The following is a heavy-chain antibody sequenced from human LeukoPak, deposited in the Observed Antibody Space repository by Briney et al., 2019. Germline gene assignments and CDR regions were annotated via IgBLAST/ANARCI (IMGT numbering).Heavy chain of an antibody. V-gene: IGHV3-33*01. Sequence: PGRSLRLSCAASGFTFSSYGMHWVRQAPGKGLEWVAVIWYDGSNKYYADSVKGRFTISRDNSKNTLYLQMNSLRAEDTAVYYCARGPISSSWVDYFDYWGQGTLVTVSS. CDR1: GFTFSSYG. D-gene: IGHD6-13*01. CDR2: IWYDGSNK. CDR3: ARGPISSSWVDYFDY. J-gene: IGHJ4*02.